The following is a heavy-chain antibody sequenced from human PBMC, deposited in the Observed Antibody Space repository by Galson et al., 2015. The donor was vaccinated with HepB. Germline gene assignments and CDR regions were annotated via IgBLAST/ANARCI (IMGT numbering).Heavy chain of an antibody. D-gene: IGHD4-17*01. CDR3: AREDYGDLGAHGY. CDR1: GYTFTGYY. J-gene: IGHJ4*02. V-gene: IGHV1-2*06. CDR2: INPNSGGT. Sequence: SVKVSCKASGYTFTGYYMHWVRQAPGQGLEWMGRINPNSGGTDYAQKFQGRVTMTRDTSISTAYMELSRLRSDDTAVYYCAREDYGDLGAHGYWDQGTLVTVSS.